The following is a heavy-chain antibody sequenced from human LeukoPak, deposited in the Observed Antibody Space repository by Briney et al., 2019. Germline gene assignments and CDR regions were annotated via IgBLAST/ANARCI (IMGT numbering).Heavy chain of an antibody. CDR2: ISSRSRYI. D-gene: IGHD4/OR15-4a*01. V-gene: IGHV3-21*01. Sequence: GGSLRLSRAVSGLTFSSYSMKWVSQAPGKGREWVSSISSRSRYIYYADSVKGRFTISRDNAKNSLYLQMHSLRAEDMAVYYCATLTKCYYYGMDVWGKGTTVTVSS. CDR1: GLTFSSYS. J-gene: IGHJ6*04. CDR3: ATLTKCYYYGMDV.